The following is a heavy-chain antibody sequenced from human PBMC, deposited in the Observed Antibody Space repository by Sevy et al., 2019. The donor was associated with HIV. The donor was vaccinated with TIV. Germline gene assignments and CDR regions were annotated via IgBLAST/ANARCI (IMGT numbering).Heavy chain of an antibody. D-gene: IGHD3-10*01. Sequence: SETLSLTCAVSGGSISSGDYSWSWIRQPPGKGLEWSGYIYHSGSTYYNPSLKSRVTISVDRSKNQFSLKLSSVTAADTAVYYCARAGYYGSGSKYYYYMDVWGKGTTVTVSS. V-gene: IGHV4-30-2*01. CDR3: ARAGYYGSGSKYYYYMDV. CDR1: GGSISSGDYS. CDR2: IYHSGST. J-gene: IGHJ6*03.